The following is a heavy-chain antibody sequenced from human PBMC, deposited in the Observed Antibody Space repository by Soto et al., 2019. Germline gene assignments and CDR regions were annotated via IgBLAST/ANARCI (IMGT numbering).Heavy chain of an antibody. V-gene: IGHV1-69*01. Sequence: QVQLVQSGAEVKKPGSSVKVSCKASGGTFSSFAISWVRQAPGQGLEWMGGIIPIFGTTNYAQKFQGRVTIKADESTSTAYMEVTTLRSEDTAVYYCARDRDHTYDYWGQGTLVTVSS. CDR2: IIPIFGTT. J-gene: IGHJ4*02. CDR1: GGTFSSFA. CDR3: ARDRDHTYDY.